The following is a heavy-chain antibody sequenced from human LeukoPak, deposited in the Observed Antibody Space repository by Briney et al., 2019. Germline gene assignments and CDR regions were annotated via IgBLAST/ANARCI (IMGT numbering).Heavy chain of an antibody. D-gene: IGHD3-22*01. V-gene: IGHV3-21*05. CDR1: GFTFSSYE. CDR2: ISSSSSYI. Sequence: GGSLRLSCAASGFTFSSYEMNWVRQAPGKGLEWVSYISSSSSYIYYADSVKGRFTISRDNVKNSLYLQMNSLRAEDTAVYYCARDTGAYYDSGGLDYWGQGTLVTVSS. CDR3: ARDTGAYYDSGGLDY. J-gene: IGHJ4*02.